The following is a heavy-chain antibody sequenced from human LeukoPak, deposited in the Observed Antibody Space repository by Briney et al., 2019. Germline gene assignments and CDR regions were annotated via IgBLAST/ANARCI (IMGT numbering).Heavy chain of an antibody. Sequence: PGGSLRLSCAASGFTFSSFGMHWVRQAPGKGLEWVAVISYDGSNKYYADSVKGRFTISRDNSKNTLYLQMNSLRAEDTAVYYCAKDPDIRQLAPMGGYWGQGTLVTVSS. V-gene: IGHV3-30*18. J-gene: IGHJ4*02. D-gene: IGHD6-6*01. CDR3: AKDPDIRQLAPMGGY. CDR1: GFTFSSFG. CDR2: ISYDGSNK.